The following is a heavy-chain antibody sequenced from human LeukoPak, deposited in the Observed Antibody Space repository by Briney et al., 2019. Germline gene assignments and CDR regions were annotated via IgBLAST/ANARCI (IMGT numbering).Heavy chain of an antibody. CDR3: ARRSRNGLYAFDI. J-gene: IGHJ3*02. Sequence: ASVKVSCKASAYTFTGYYLHWVRQAPGQGPEWMGWLDPNNGDTEYAQKFQGRVTMTRVRFISTAYMELSRLTSDDTALYYCARRSRNGLYAFDIWGQGTMVTVSS. CDR1: AYTFTGYY. V-gene: IGHV1-2*02. D-gene: IGHD2-8*01. CDR2: LDPNNGDT.